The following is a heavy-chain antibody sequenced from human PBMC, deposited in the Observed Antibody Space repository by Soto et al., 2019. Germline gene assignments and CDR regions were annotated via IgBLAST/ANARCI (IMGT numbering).Heavy chain of an antibody. CDR1: GGSISSSY. D-gene: IGHD4-17*01. Sequence: SETLSLTCTVSGGSISSSYWSWIRQPPGKGLEWIGEIYHSGSTNYNPSLKSRVTISVDKSKNQFSLKLSSVTAADTAVYYCARDVDTRSTVNARGSGYYYYGMDVWGQGTTVTVSS. CDR2: IYHSGST. J-gene: IGHJ6*02. CDR3: ARDVDTRSTVNARGSGYYYYGMDV. V-gene: IGHV4-59*12.